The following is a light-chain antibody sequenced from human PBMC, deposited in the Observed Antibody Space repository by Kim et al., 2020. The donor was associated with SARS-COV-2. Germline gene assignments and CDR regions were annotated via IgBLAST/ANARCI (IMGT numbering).Light chain of an antibody. CDR3: LQQHNYPRVT. CDR2: TAF. J-gene: IGKJ4*01. V-gene: IGKV1-17*01. Sequence: AVGGRCHITCEASQGINSDLGWYQQKPGQAPKRLIYTAFRLEGGVSARFSCSGSGTEFALTITSLQPEDSATYYCLQQHNYPRVTFGGGTKVDIK. CDR1: QGINSD.